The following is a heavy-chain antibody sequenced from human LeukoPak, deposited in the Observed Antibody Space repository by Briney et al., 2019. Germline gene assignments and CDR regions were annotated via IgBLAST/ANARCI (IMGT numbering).Heavy chain of an antibody. CDR3: ARGSPILSHRKEPHDY. CDR2: INLNSGGT. V-gene: IGHV1-2*02. D-gene: IGHD1-14*01. Sequence: ASVKVSCKSSGYTFTDYFMRWVRQAPGQGLEWMGWINLNSGGTKYAQKFEGGVTMARDTSISTAYMELSRLSSDDTAVYFCARGSPILSHRKEPHDYWGQGTLVTVSS. J-gene: IGHJ4*02. CDR1: GYTFTDYF.